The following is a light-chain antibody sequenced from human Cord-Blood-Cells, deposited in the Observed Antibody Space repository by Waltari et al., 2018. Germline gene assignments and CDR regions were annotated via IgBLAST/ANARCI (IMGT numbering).Light chain of an antibody. CDR2: ERS. Sequence: QSALTQPASVSGSPGQSITISCTGTSSDVGSYNLVSWYQQHPGKAPKLMIYERSKRPSGVSVTFSGTKSGNTAQLNITALQAEDDATYYCCSTHGTSTYVFGTGTKVTAL. CDR1: SSDVGSYNL. J-gene: IGLJ1*01. V-gene: IGLV2-23*01. CDR3: CSTHGTSTYV.